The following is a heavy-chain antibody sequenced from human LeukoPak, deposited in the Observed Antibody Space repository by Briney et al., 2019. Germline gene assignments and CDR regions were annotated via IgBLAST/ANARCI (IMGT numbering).Heavy chain of an antibody. Sequence: PSETLSLTCTVSGGSISSSSYYWGWIRQPPGKGLEWIGSIYYSGSTYYNPSLKSRVTISVDTSKNQFSLKLSSVTAADTAVYYCARVAGYFDPWGQGTLVTVSS. D-gene: IGHD6-19*01. J-gene: IGHJ5*02. V-gene: IGHV4-39*07. CDR1: GGSISSSSYY. CDR3: ARVAGYFDP. CDR2: IYYSGST.